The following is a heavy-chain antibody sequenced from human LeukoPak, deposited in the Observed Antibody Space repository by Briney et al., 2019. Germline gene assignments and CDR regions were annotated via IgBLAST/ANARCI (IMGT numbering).Heavy chain of an antibody. CDR2: IWYDGSNK. CDR3: ARGRSGGYYFDY. D-gene: IGHD3-22*01. Sequence: PPGGSLRLSCAASGFTFSSYGMHWVRQAPGKGLEWVTVIWYDGSNKYYADSVKGRFTIPRDNSKNTLYLQMNSLRAEDTAVYYCARGRSGGYYFDYWGQGTLVTVSS. J-gene: IGHJ4*02. V-gene: IGHV3-33*01. CDR1: GFTFSSYG.